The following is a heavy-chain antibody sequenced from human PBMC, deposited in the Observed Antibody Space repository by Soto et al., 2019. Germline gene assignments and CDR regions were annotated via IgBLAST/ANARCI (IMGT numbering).Heavy chain of an antibody. V-gene: IGHV1-69*06. D-gene: IGHD2-2*01. Sequence: SVKVSCKPSGGTFSSYAISWVRQAPGQGLEWMGGIIPIFGTAHYAQKFQGRVTITADKSTSTAYMVLSSLRSEDTAVYYGASGDGEVVPAASSRGYYYYGMEVWGQGTTVTVSS. CDR1: GGTFSSYA. CDR3: ASGDGEVVPAASSRGYYYYGMEV. CDR2: IIPIFGTA. J-gene: IGHJ6*02.